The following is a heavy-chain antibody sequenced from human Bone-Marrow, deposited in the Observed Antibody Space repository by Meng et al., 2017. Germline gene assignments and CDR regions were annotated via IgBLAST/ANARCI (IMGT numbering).Heavy chain of an antibody. D-gene: IGHD3-22*01. Sequence: SETLSLTCPVSGGSISSVSYYWSWIRQPPGKGLEWIGYIYYSGSTNYNPSLKSRVTISVDTSKNQFSLKLSSVTAEDTAVYYCASHVPWDKDYYDSSGQPDPTDDAFDIWGQGTMVTVSS. CDR1: GGSISSVSYY. V-gene: IGHV4-61*01. CDR2: IYYSGST. J-gene: IGHJ3*02. CDR3: ASHVPWDKDYYDSSGQPDPTDDAFDI.